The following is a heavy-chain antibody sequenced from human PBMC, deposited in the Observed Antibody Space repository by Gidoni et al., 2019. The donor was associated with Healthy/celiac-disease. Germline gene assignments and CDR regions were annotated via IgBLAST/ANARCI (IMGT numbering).Heavy chain of an antibody. CDR3: AKDYGSSWYYFDY. D-gene: IGHD6-13*01. Sequence: EVQLLESGGGLVQPGGSLRLSCSASGFTFSSYAMSWVRQAPGKGLEWVSAISGSGGSTYYADSVKGRFTISRDNSKNTLYLQMNSLRAEDTAVYYCAKDYGSSWYYFDYWGQGTLVTVSS. V-gene: IGHV3-23*01. J-gene: IGHJ4*02. CDR1: GFTFSSYA. CDR2: ISGSGGST.